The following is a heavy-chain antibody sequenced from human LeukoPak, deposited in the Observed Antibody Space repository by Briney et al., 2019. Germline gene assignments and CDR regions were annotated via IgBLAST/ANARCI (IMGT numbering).Heavy chain of an antibody. J-gene: IGHJ5*02. CDR3: AKAAGYCSGGSCRNWFDP. CDR1: GFTFSSDA. D-gene: IGHD2-15*01. Sequence: GGSLRLSCAASGFTFSSDAMSWVRQAPGKGLEWVSAISGSGGSTYYADSVKGRFTISRDNSKNTLYLQMNSLRAEDTAVYYCAKAAGYCSGGSCRNWFDPWGQGTLVTVSS. CDR2: ISGSGGST. V-gene: IGHV3-23*01.